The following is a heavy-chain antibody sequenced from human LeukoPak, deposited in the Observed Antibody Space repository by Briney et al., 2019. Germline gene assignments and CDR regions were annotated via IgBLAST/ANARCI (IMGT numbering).Heavy chain of an antibody. CDR3: VREVSAWPKNWFDP. J-gene: IGHJ5*02. CDR2: ISDSGDGT. V-gene: IGHV3-23*01. CDR1: GFTFRSYA. Sequence: GGSLRLSCAGSGFTFRSYAMSWVRQSPVKGLEWVSAISDSGDGTYYADSVKARFTISRDNSKNTVYLEMSSLRAEDTAVYYCVREVSAWPKNWFDPWGQGSLVTVSS. D-gene: IGHD3-3*01.